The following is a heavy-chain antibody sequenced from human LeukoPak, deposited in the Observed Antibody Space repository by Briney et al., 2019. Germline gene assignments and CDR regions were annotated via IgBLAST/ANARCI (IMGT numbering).Heavy chain of an antibody. CDR2: IWYDGSNK. V-gene: IGHV3-33*01. CDR1: GFTFSNYC. CDR3: ARDRGYYYGSGSYYDY. D-gene: IGHD3-10*01. J-gene: IGHJ4*02. Sequence: PGRSLRLSCAASGFTFSNYCMHWVRQAPGKGLEWVAVIWYDGSNKYYADSVKGRFTFSRDNSKHTLYLQMSSLRAEDTAVYYCARDRGYYYGSGSYYDYWGQGTLVTVSS.